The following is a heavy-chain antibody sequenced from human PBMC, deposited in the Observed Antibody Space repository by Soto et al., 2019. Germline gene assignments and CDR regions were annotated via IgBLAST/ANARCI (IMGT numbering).Heavy chain of an antibody. D-gene: IGHD6-13*01. J-gene: IGHJ6*02. CDR3: AREPGYSSSWYARYGMDV. Sequence: QVQLQESGPGLVKPSETLFLTCTVSGGSISSYYWSWIRQPPGKGLEWIGYIYYSGSTNYNPSLKSRVTISVDTSKNQFSLKLSSVTAADTAVYYCAREPGYSSSWYARYGMDVWGQGTTVTVSS. CDR2: IYYSGST. V-gene: IGHV4-59*01. CDR1: GGSISSYY.